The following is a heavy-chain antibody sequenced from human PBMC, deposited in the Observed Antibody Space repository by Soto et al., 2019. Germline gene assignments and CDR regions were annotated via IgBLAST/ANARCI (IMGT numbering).Heavy chain of an antibody. V-gene: IGHV4-61*08. CDR3: ARSTNYYYDGFDV. CDR1: GGSVSSGAFF. D-gene: IGHD2-2*01. J-gene: IGHJ6*02. CDR2: IYYSGST. Sequence: PSETLSLTCTVSGGSVSSGAFFWSWLRQSPGKRPEWIAYIYYSGSTNYNPSLKSRATISVDTSKSQFSLTLTSVTAADAATYYCARSTNYYYDGFDVWGQRKTVTGSS.